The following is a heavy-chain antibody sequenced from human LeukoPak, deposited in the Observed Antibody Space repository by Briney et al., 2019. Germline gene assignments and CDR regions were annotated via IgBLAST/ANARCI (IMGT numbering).Heavy chain of an antibody. CDR2: IYNSGST. V-gene: IGHV4-59*12. CDR3: ARIAESEPFDL. Sequence: SETLSLACTVSSPSIGIYYGSWIRQPPGKLLEWIGYIYNSGSTNYNPSLKSRVTLSLDTSKHRFSLRVSSVTAADRAVYYCARIAESEPFDLWGQGTVVTISS. J-gene: IGHJ3*01. CDR1: SPSIGIYY. D-gene: IGHD1-14*01.